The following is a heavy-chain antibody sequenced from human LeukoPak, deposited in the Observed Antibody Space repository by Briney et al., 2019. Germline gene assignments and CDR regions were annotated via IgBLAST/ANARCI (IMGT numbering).Heavy chain of an antibody. Sequence: GESLKISCKGSGYSFSSYWIAWVRQMPGKGLEWMGIIYPGDSDTRYSPSFQGQVTISADKSISTAYVQWRSLEASDTAMYYCARFLRPYDISTGDCLGYWGQGTLVTVSS. CDR2: IYPGDSDT. CDR3: ARFLRPYDISTGDCLGY. CDR1: GYSFSSYW. D-gene: IGHD3-9*01. V-gene: IGHV5-51*01. J-gene: IGHJ4*02.